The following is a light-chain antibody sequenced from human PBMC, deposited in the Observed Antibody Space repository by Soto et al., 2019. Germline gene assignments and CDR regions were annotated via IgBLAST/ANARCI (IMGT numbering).Light chain of an antibody. CDR2: SGS. J-gene: IGKJ2*01. Sequence: ELVMTQSPATLSVSPGERATLSCRASQSISTNLVWYQQKPGQAPRPLIYSGSFRASGIPARFSGSGSGTEFTLTISSLQSEDSAVYFCQQYFHWPPYTFGQGTKVDIK. CDR1: QSISTN. CDR3: QQYFHWPPYT. V-gene: IGKV3-15*01.